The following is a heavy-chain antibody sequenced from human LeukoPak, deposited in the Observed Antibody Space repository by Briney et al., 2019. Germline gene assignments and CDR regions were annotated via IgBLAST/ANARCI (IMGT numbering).Heavy chain of an antibody. CDR2: IWFDGSNK. D-gene: IGHD6-13*01. CDR3: AKDRPGRIAAAGTLTDY. CDR1: GFTFRSYG. V-gene: IGHV3-33*06. J-gene: IGHJ4*02. Sequence: GRSLRLSCAASGFTFRSYGMHWVRQSPGKGLEWVAIIWFDGSNKYYAESVKGRFTISRDNSKNTLYLQMNSLRAEDTAVYYCAKDRPGRIAAAGTLTDYWGQGTLVTVSS.